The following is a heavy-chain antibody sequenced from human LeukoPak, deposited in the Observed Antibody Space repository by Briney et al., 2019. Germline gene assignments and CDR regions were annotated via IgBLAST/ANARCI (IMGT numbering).Heavy chain of an antibody. V-gene: IGHV4-30-4*01. D-gene: IGHD2-15*01. J-gene: IGHJ3*02. CDR1: GGSISSGDYY. CDR2: TYYSGST. Sequence: KPSETLSLTCTVSGGSISSGDYYWSWIRQPPGKGLEWIGYTYYSGSTYYNPSLKSRVTISVDTSKNQFSLKLSSVTAADTAVYYCARGPAATPYDAFDIWGQGTMVTVSS. CDR3: ARGPAATPYDAFDI.